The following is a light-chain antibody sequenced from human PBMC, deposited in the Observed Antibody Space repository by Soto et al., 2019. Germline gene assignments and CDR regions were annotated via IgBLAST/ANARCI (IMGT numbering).Light chain of an antibody. J-gene: IGKJ1*01. CDR1: QSVGKY. CDR2: DAS. V-gene: IGKV3-11*01. Sequence: EIVMTQSPATLSLSPGERATLSCRASQSVGKYLVWYQQKPGQAPRLLIYDASNRATGIPARFSGSGSGTDLTLTISSLEPEDLAVYYCQQRGNRPPWTFGQGTKVEIK. CDR3: QQRGNRPPWT.